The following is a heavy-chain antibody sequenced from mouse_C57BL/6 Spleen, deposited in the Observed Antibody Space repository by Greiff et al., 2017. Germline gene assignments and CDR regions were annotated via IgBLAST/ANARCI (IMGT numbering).Heavy chain of an antibody. CDR2: IYPGSGNT. CDR1: GYTFTDYY. D-gene: IGHD1-1*01. V-gene: IGHV1-76*01. CDR3: ARTADYYGSSPSAMDY. Sequence: VHLVESGAELVRPGASVKLSCKASGYTFTDYYINWVKQRPGQGLEWIARIYPGSGNTYYNEKFKGKATLTAEKSSSTAYMQLSSLTSEDSAVYFCARTADYYGSSPSAMDYWGQGTSVTVSS. J-gene: IGHJ4*01.